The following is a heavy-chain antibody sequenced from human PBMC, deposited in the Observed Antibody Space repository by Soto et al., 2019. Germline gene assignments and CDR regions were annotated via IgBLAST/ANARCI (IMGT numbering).Heavy chain of an antibody. V-gene: IGHV3-21*01. CDR1: GFTFTRYS. Sequence: GGSLRLSCVASGFTFTRYSMNWVRQAPGKGLEWVSSISSTTNYIYYADSMKGRFTVSRDNAKNSVYLEMNSLSAEDTAVYYCARESEDLTSNFDYWGQGTLVTVSS. CDR2: ISSTTNYI. J-gene: IGHJ4*02. CDR3: ARESEDLTSNFDY.